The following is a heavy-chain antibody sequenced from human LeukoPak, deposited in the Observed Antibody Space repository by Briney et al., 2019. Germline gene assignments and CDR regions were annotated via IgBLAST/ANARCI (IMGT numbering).Heavy chain of an antibody. Sequence: GASVKVSCKASGYTFTSYGISWVRQAPGQGLEWMGWISAYYGNTNYAQNLQDRVTMTTDTSTNIAYMELSSLRSEDTAVYYCASKDSSGWYEEAWGQGTLVTVSS. CDR1: GYTFTSYG. J-gene: IGHJ5*02. CDR2: ISAYYGNT. D-gene: IGHD6-19*01. V-gene: IGHV1-18*01. CDR3: ASKDSSGWYEEA.